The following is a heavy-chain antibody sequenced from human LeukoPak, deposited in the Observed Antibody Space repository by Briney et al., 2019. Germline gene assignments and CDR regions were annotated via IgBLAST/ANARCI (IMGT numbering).Heavy chain of an antibody. Sequence: GGSLRLSCAASGFTFSSYAMSWVRQAPGKGLEWVSGISGSGGSTYYADSVKGRFTISRDNSKNTLYLQMNSLRAEDTAVYYCAKDRSRDYYDSSGYDHAPRTPPAGAFDIWGQGTMVTVSS. D-gene: IGHD3-22*01. J-gene: IGHJ3*02. V-gene: IGHV3-23*01. CDR3: AKDRSRDYYDSSGYDHAPRTPPAGAFDI. CDR1: GFTFSSYA. CDR2: ISGSGGST.